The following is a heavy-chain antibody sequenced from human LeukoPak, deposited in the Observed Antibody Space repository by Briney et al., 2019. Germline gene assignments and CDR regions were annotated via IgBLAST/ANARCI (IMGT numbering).Heavy chain of an antibody. J-gene: IGHJ5*02. V-gene: IGHV3-21*01. Sequence: MTGGSLRLSCVASGFTFSHYSMNWVRQAPGKGLEWVSSIRFTGSYIYYADSVKGRFTISRDNSKNTLYLQMNSLRAEDTAVYYCARAGGRNDILTGKNNWFDPWGQGTLVTVSS. CDR3: ARAGGRNDILTGKNNWFDP. D-gene: IGHD3-9*01. CDR1: GFTFSHYS. CDR2: IRFTGSYI.